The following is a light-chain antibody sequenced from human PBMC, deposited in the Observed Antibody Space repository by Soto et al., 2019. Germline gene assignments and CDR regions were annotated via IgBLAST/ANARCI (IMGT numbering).Light chain of an antibody. V-gene: IGKV3-20*01. CDR1: QTVSSSH. CDR2: GAS. Sequence: EVVLTQSPGTLSLSPGERATLSCRASQTVSSSHLAWYQQKPGQAPRLLIYGASDRATDIPDRFSGSGSGTDCTLTISRLEPEDFAVYYCQHFGSSPPKYTFGQGTKLEIK. J-gene: IGKJ2*01. CDR3: QHFGSSPPKYT.